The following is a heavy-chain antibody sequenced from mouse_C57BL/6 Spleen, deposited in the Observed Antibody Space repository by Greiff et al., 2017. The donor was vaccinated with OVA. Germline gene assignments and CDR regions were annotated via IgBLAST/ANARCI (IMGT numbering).Heavy chain of an antibody. CDR1: GYTFTSYW. D-gene: IGHD1-1*01. V-gene: IGHV1-64*01. CDR2: IHPNSGST. Sequence: VQLQQPGAELVKPGASVKLSCKASGYTFTSYWMHWVKQRPGQGLEWIGMIHPNSGSTNYNEKFKSKATLTVDKSSSTAYMQLSSLTSEDAAVEYCARKGYGSSLDYWGKGTTLTVSS. CDR3: ARKGYGSSLDY. J-gene: IGHJ2*01.